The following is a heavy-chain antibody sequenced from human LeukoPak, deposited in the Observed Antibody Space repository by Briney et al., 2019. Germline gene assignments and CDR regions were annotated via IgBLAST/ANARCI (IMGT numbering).Heavy chain of an antibody. V-gene: IGHV1-2*02. CDR2: INPNSGGT. CDR3: ARPMYNYDASNFDY. D-gene: IGHD3-22*01. J-gene: IGHJ4*02. CDR1: GYTFTGYY. Sequence: GASVKVSCKASGYTFTGYYMHWVRQAPGQGLEWMGWINPNSGGTNYAQKFQGRVTMTRDTSISTAYMELSRLTSDDTAVYYCARPMYNYDASNFDYWGQGTLVTVSS.